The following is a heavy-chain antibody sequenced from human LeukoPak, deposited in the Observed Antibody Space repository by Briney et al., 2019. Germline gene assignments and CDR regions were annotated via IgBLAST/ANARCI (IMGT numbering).Heavy chain of an antibody. Sequence: PSETLSLTCTVSGGSISSSSYYWGWIRQPPGKGLEWIGSIYYSGSTYYNPSLKSRVTISLDTSKNQFSLKLSSVTAADTAVYYCARDNSNYFRHDAFDIWGHGTMVTVSS. D-gene: IGHD4-11*01. CDR2: IYYSGST. V-gene: IGHV4-39*07. CDR1: GGSISSSSYY. J-gene: IGHJ3*02. CDR3: ARDNSNYFRHDAFDI.